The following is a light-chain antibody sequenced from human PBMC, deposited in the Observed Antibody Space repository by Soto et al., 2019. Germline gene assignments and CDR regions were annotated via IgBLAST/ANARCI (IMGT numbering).Light chain of an antibody. CDR1: QSVSSD. CDR2: GAS. J-gene: IGKJ2*01. V-gene: IGKV3-15*01. CDR3: QQYNNWPPIT. Sequence: EIVMTQSPATLSVSPGERATLSCRASQSVSSDLAWYQQKPGQAPRLLLYGASTRATGIPARFSGSGSGTEFTLTISSLQSEDFAVYYCQQYNNWPPITLGQGTKVDIK.